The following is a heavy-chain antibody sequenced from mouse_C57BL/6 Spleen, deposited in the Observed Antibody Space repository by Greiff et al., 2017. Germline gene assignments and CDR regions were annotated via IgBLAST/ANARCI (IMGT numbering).Heavy chain of an antibody. D-gene: IGHD1-1*01. J-gene: IGHJ2*01. CDR3: ARSRDYGSSFFFDY. CDR2: ISSGSSTI. V-gene: IGHV5-17*01. Sequence: EVMLVESGGGLVKPGGSLKLSCAASGFTFSDYGMHWVRQAPEKGLAWVAYISSGSSTIYYADTVKGRFTISRDNAKNTLFLQMTSLRSEDTAMYYCARSRDYGSSFFFDYWGQGTTLTVSS. CDR1: GFTFSDYG.